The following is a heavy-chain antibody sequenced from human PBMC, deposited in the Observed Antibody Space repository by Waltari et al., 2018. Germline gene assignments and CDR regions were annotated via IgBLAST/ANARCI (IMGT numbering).Heavy chain of an antibody. CDR1: GFTFDDYA. D-gene: IGHD6-6*01. CDR3: AKASYSSSPLDY. J-gene: IGHJ4*02. CDR2: ISWNSGSI. V-gene: IGHV3-9*01. Sequence: EVQLVESGGGLVQPGRSLRLSCAASGFTFDDYAMHWVRQAPGKGLEWVSGISWNSGSIGYADSVKGRFTISRDNAKNSLYLQMNSLRAEDTALYYCAKASYSSSPLDYWGQGTLVTVSS.